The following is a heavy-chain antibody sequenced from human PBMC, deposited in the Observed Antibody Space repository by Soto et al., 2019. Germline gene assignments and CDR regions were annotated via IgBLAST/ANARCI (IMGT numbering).Heavy chain of an antibody. CDR3: ARDLARELERPYYYYYMDV. J-gene: IGHJ6*03. CDR2: IYYSGST. Sequence: SETLSLTCTVSGCSISSYYWSWIRQPPGKGLEWIGYIYYSGSTNYNPSLKSRVTISVDTSKNQFSLKLSSVTAADTAVYYCARDLARELERPYYYYYMDVWGKGTTVTVSS. V-gene: IGHV4-59*01. CDR1: GCSISSYY. D-gene: IGHD1-1*01.